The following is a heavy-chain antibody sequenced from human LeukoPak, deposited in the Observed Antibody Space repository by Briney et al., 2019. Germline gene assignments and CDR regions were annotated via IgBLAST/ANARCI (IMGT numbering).Heavy chain of an antibody. CDR3: ARVQNLGYFDWLLHYFDY. V-gene: IGHV1-2*02. CDR2: INPNSGGT. J-gene: IGHJ4*02. CDR1: GYTFTGYY. Sequence: ASVKVSCKASGYTFTGYYMHWVRQAPGQGLEWMGWINPNSGGTNYAQRFQGKVTMTRDTSISTAYMELSRLRSDDTAVYYCARVQNLGYFDWLLHYFDYWSQGTLVTVSS. D-gene: IGHD3-9*01.